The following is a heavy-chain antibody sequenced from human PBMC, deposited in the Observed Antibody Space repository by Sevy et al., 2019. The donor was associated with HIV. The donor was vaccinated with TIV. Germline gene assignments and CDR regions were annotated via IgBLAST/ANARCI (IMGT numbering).Heavy chain of an antibody. D-gene: IGHD3-22*01. CDR2: ISSSSSTI. Sequence: GGSLRPSCAASGFTFSSYSMNWVRQAPGKGLECVSYISSSSSTIYYADSVKGRFTISRDNAKNSLYLQMNSLRAEDTAVYYCARTGPPGYYYDSSGSDYWGQGTLVTVSS. CDR3: ARTGPPGYYYDSSGSDY. V-gene: IGHV3-48*01. J-gene: IGHJ4*02. CDR1: GFTFSSYS.